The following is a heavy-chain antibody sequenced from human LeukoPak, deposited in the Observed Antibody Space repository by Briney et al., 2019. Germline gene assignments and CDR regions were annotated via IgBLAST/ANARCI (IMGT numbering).Heavy chain of an antibody. J-gene: IGHJ3*02. CDR1: GGSISSSSYY. CDR2: IHFGGST. V-gene: IGHV4-39*07. Sequence: PSETLSLTCTVSGGSISSSSYYWGWIRQPPGKGLEWIGSIHFGGSTYYNPSLKSRVTVSVDTSQNQFSLKLSSVTAADTAVYYCARDGLWIQNAFDIWGQGTMVTVSS. D-gene: IGHD5-18*01. CDR3: ARDGLWIQNAFDI.